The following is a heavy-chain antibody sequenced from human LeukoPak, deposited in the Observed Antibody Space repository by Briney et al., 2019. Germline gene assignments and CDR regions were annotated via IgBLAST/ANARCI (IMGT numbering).Heavy chain of an antibody. CDR2: INPSGGST. V-gene: IGHV1-46*01. Sequence: ASVKVSCKASGYTFTSYYMHWVRQAPGQGLEWMGIINPSGGSTSYAQKFQARVTMTRDMSTSTAYMELSSLRSEDTAVYYCARDKATNMKYDAFDIWGQGTMVTVSS. D-gene: IGHD2/OR15-2a*01. CDR3: ARDKATNMKYDAFDI. CDR1: GYTFTSYY. J-gene: IGHJ3*02.